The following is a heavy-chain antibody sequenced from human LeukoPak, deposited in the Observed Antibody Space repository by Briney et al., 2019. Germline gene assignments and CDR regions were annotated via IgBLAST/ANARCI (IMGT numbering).Heavy chain of an antibody. J-gene: IGHJ4*02. CDR1: GFTFGDYG. CDR2: IRSKAYGGTT. D-gene: IGHD1-26*01. Sequence: PGGSLRLSCTASGFTFGDYGMSWFRQAPGKGREWVGFIRSKAYGGTTEYASSVKGRFTISRDDSKIIAYLQMNSLKTEDTAVYYCTRVPSGSYSPYFDYWGQGTLVTVSS. V-gene: IGHV3-49*03. CDR3: TRVPSGSYSPYFDY.